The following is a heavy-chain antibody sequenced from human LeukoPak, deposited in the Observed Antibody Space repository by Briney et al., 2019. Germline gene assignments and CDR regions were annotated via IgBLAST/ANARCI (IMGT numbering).Heavy chain of an antibody. CDR2: IRXXGSNK. D-gene: IGHD3-3*01. J-gene: IGHJ3*02. Sequence: FIRXXGSNKYYADSVKGRFTISRDNSKNTLYLQMNSLRAEDTAVYYCAKDLGVLRFLEWLPDAFDIWGQGTMVTVSS. CDR3: AKDLGVLRFLEWLPDAFDI. V-gene: IGHV3-30*02.